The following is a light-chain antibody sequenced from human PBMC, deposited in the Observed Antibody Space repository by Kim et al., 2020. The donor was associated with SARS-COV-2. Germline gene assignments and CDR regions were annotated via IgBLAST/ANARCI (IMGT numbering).Light chain of an antibody. V-gene: IGKV1-5*03. CDR3: QQYNSYRYT. Sequence: ASVGDRVTITCRASQSISSWLAWYQQKPGKAPKLLIYKASSLESGVPARFSGSGSGTEFTLTISSLQPDDFATYYCQQYNSYRYTFGQGTKLEI. CDR1: QSISSW. CDR2: KAS. J-gene: IGKJ2*01.